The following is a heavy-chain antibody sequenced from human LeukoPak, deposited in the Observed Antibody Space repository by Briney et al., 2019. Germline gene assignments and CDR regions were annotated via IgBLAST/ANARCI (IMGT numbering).Heavy chain of an antibody. CDR1: GFTFSNYW. D-gene: IGHD3-10*01. Sequence: GGPLRLSCAASGFTFSNYWMSWVRQAPGKGLEWVANIKQDGSEKYYVDSVKGRFTISRDNAKNSLYLQMNSLRAEDTAVYYCARDTGDYWGQGTLVTVSS. J-gene: IGHJ4*02. CDR3: ARDTGDY. V-gene: IGHV3-7*01. CDR2: IKQDGSEK.